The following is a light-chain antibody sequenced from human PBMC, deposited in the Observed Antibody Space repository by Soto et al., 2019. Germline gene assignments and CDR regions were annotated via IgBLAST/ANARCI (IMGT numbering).Light chain of an antibody. J-gene: IGKJ4*01. V-gene: IGKV3-20*01. CDR3: QQYGSSPLT. Sequence: QSPATLFLSPGERATLSSRASQSVSNNYLAWHQQKPGQAPRLLIYGASNRATGIPDRFSGSGSGTDFTLTISRLEPEDFAVYYCQQYGSSPLTFGGGTKVDIK. CDR2: GAS. CDR1: QSVSNNY.